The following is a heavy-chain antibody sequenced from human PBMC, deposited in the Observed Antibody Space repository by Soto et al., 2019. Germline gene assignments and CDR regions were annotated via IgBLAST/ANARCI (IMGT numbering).Heavy chain of an antibody. CDR1: GFTFSSYA. CDR2: ISGSGGST. D-gene: IGHD6-19*01. J-gene: IGHJ4*02. CDR3: AKDLMARQVAGTVIDY. Sequence: GGSLRLSCAASGFTFSSYAMSWVRQAPGKGLEWVSAISGSGGSTYYADSVKGRFTISRDNSKNTLYLQMNSLRAEDTAVYYCAKDLMARQVAGTVIDYWGQGTLVTVSS. V-gene: IGHV3-23*01.